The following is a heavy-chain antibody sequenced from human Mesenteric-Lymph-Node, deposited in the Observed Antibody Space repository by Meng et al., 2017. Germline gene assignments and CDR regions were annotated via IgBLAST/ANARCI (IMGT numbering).Heavy chain of an antibody. J-gene: IGHJ4*02. Sequence: SVKVSCKASGYTFTGYYMHRVRQAPGQGLEWMGWINPNSGGTNYAQKFQGRVTMTRDTSISTAYMELSRLRSDDTAVYYCARVSRIAAAGMSRYYFDYWGQGTLVTVSS. CDR3: ARVSRIAAAGMSRYYFDY. CDR1: GYTFTGYY. D-gene: IGHD6-13*01. CDR2: INPNSGGT. V-gene: IGHV1-2*02.